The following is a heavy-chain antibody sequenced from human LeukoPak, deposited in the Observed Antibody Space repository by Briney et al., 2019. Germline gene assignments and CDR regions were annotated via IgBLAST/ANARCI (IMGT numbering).Heavy chain of an antibody. CDR1: GGSISSYY. CDR2: IYYSGST. V-gene: IGHV4-59*01. J-gene: IGHJ4*02. CDR3: ASWPAAGTEVTY. Sequence: PSETLSLTCTVSGGSISSYYWSWIRQPPGKGLEWIGNIYYSGSTNYNPSLKSRVTISVDTSKNQFSLKLSSVTAADTAVYYCASWPAAGTEVTYWGQGTLVTVSS. D-gene: IGHD6-13*01.